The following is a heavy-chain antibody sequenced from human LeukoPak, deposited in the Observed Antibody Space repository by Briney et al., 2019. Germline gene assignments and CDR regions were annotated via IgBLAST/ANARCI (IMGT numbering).Heavy chain of an antibody. J-gene: IGHJ3*02. CDR3: VSSIVGATHAFDI. V-gene: IGHV3-64D*09. Sequence: PGRSLRLSCSASGFTLSSYVMHWVRQAPGQGLEYVSAISSNGGSTYYADSVKGRFTISRDNSKNTLYLQMSSLRAEDTAVYYCVSSIVGATHAFDIWGQGTMVTVSS. D-gene: IGHD1-26*01. CDR2: ISSNGGST. CDR1: GFTLSSYV.